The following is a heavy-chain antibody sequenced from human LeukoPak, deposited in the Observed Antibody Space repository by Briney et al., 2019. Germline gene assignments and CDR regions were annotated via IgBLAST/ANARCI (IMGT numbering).Heavy chain of an antibody. V-gene: IGHV3-20*04. CDR3: ARDLGYKDYVSAFDI. CDR1: GFTFDDYG. CDR2: INWIGGTT. Sequence: PGGSLRLSCAASGFTFDDYGMSWVRQAPGKGLEWISGINWIGGTTGYAVSVKGRFTISRDSAKNSLYLQMNSLRAEDTALYYCARDLGYKDYVSAFDIWGQGTMVTVSS. J-gene: IGHJ3*02. D-gene: IGHD5-24*01.